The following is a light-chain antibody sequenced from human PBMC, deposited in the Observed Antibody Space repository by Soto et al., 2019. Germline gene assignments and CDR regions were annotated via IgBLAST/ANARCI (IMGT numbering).Light chain of an antibody. CDR2: TAS. V-gene: IGKV1-9*01. J-gene: IGKJ4*01. CDR1: QDISTN. Sequence: DIQLTQSPSFLSASVGDRVTITCRASQDISTNLAWYQLKPGKAPNLLIYTASTLQSGVPSRFSGSGAGTEFALTISSLQPEDSATYYCQQLNGYPLTFGGGTRVEIK. CDR3: QQLNGYPLT.